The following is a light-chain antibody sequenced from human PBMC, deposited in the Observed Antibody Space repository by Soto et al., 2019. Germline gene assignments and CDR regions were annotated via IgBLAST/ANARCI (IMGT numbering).Light chain of an antibody. CDR1: SSDVGGSNF. Sequence: QSALTQPASVSDSPGQSVTISCTGTSSDVGGSNFVSWYQQHPGKPPKLIIYDVANRPSGVSNRFSGSKSGSTASLIISRLQTEDEADYYCVSYTSSTTYVLGTATKATV. CDR2: DVA. CDR3: VSYTSSTTYV. J-gene: IGLJ1*01. V-gene: IGLV2-14*03.